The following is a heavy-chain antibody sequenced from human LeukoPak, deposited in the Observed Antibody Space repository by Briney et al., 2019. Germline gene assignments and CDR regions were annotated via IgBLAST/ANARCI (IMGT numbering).Heavy chain of an antibody. CDR2: IYFGGNT. CDR1: GGSIKNDH. J-gene: IGHJ5*02. D-gene: IGHD4-23*01. CDR3: ARHRSDTGGKKGVNWFDP. Sequence: PSETLSLTCRVPGGSIKNDHWSSIRQPPGKGLEWLGNIYFGGNTVYNYALKSLLTISVDTFKNQLYVNLQSVTAADTATYYCARHRSDTGGKKGVNWFDPWREGTLVTVSS. V-gene: IGHV4-59*01.